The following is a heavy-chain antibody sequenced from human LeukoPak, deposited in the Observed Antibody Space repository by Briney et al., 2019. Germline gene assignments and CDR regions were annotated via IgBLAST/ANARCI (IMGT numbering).Heavy chain of an antibody. D-gene: IGHD6-19*01. V-gene: IGHV4-59*01. CDR2: IYYSGST. Sequence: SETLSLTCTVSGGSISSYNWSWIRQPPGKGLEWIGYIYYSGSTNYNPSLKSRVTISVDTSKNQFSLKLSSVTAADTAVYYCARFAPGQWLVDYWGQGTLVTVSS. CDR3: ARFAPGQWLVDY. J-gene: IGHJ4*02. CDR1: GGSISSYN.